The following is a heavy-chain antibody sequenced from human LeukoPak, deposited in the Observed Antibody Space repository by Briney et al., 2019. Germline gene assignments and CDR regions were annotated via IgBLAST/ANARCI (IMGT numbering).Heavy chain of an antibody. CDR2: FYIDGST. Sequence: GGSLTLSCAASGFPVSSNHMSWVRPAPGKGLEWVSVFYIDGSTYYADSVKGRFTISRDNSKNTLYLQMNSLRAEDTAVYYCARGDGYNYWEYWGQGTLVTVSS. CDR3: ARGDGYNYWEY. V-gene: IGHV3-53*01. CDR1: GFPVSSNH. D-gene: IGHD5-24*01. J-gene: IGHJ4*02.